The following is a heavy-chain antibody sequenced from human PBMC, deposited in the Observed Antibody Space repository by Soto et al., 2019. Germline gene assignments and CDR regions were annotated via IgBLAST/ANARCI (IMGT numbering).Heavy chain of an antibody. J-gene: IGHJ5*02. CDR2: IIPILGIA. CDR3: ARESTYSSGWYRPPGP. V-gene: IGHV1-69*04. Sequence: SVKVSCKASGGTFSSYTISWVRQAPGQGLERMGRIIPILGIANYAQKFQGRVTITADKSTSTAYMELSSLRSEDTAVYYCARESTYSSGWYRPPGPWGQGTLVTVSS. D-gene: IGHD6-19*01. CDR1: GGTFSSYT.